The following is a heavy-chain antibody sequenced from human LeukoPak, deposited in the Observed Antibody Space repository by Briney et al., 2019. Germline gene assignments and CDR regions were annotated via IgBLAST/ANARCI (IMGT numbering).Heavy chain of an antibody. Sequence: KTGESLKISCKGSGYSFTSHWIGWVRQMPGKGLEWLGIIYPADSDTKYSPSFQGQVTISVDKSISTAYLQWSSPRASDSAIYYCARRTYSMDGVDVWGQGTTVTVSS. CDR3: ARRTYSMDGVDV. D-gene: IGHD4-11*01. CDR1: GYSFTSHW. J-gene: IGHJ6*02. CDR2: IYPADSDT. V-gene: IGHV5-51*01.